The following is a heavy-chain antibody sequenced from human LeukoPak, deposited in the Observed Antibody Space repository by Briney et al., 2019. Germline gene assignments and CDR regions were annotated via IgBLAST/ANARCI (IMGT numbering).Heavy chain of an antibody. CDR1: GASISSSTYY. V-gene: IGHV4-39*02. J-gene: IGHJ5*02. CDR2: IYYSGST. CDR3: ARDVWFDP. Sequence: PSETLSLTCTVSGASISSSTYYWGWIRQPPGKGLEWSGSIYYSGSTYYNPSLKNRVTISVDASKNQFSLKLSSVTAADTAVYYCARDVWFDPWGQGTLVTLSS.